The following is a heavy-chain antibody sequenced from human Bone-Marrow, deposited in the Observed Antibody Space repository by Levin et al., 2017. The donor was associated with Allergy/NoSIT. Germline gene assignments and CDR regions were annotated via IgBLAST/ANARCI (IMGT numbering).Heavy chain of an antibody. Sequence: GESLKISCAASGFTFSSYSMNWVRQAPGKGLEWVSSISSSSSYIYYADSVKGRFTISRDNAKNSLYLQMNSLRAEDTAVYYCARVHSGEPGLTDYWGQGTLVTVSS. J-gene: IGHJ4*02. CDR3: ARVHSGEPGLTDY. D-gene: IGHD5-12*01. CDR1: GFTFSSYS. CDR2: ISSSSSYI. V-gene: IGHV3-21*01.